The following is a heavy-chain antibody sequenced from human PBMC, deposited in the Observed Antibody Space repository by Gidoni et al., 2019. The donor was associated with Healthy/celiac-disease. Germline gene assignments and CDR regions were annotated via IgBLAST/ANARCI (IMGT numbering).Heavy chain of an antibody. J-gene: IGHJ6*02. Sequence: EVQLVEPGGGLVQPGGSLRLSCAASGFTFSSYELNWVRQAPGKGLEWVSYISSSGSTIYYADSVKGRFTISRDNAKNSLYLQMNSLRAEDTAVYYCARVGLRYCSGGSCVYYYGMDVWGQGTTVTVSS. CDR1: GFTFSSYE. D-gene: IGHD2-15*01. CDR2: ISSSGSTI. CDR3: ARVGLRYCSGGSCVYYYGMDV. V-gene: IGHV3-48*03.